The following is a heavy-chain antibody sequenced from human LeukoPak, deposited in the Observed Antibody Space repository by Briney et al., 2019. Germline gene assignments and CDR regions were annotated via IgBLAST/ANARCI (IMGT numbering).Heavy chain of an antibody. J-gene: IGHJ4*02. CDR2: MNPNSGNT. CDR1: GYSFTSYD. V-gene: IGHV1-8*01. D-gene: IGHD6-13*01. CDR3: ARGPYSSNWYYFDY. Sequence: HGASVKVSCKASGYSFTSYDINWVRQATGQGLEWMGWMNPNSGNTGYAQKFQGRVTMTRNTSISTAYTELSSLRSEDTAVYYCARGPYSSNWYYFDYWGQGTLVTVSS.